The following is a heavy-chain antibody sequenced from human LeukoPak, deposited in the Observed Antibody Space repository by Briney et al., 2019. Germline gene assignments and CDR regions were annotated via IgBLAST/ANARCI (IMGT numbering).Heavy chain of an antibody. J-gene: IGHJ4*02. CDR1: GFTFSSYA. CDR2: ISGSGGST. Sequence: GGFLRLSCAASGFTFSSYAMSWVRQAPGKGLEWVSAISGSGGSTYYADSVKGRFAISRDNSKNTLYLQMNSLRAEDTAVYYCAKDSSGSFDYWGQGTLVTVSS. D-gene: IGHD6-19*01. CDR3: AKDSSGSFDY. V-gene: IGHV3-23*01.